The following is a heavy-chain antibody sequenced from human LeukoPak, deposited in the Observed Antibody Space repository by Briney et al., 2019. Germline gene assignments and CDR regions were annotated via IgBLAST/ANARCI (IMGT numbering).Heavy chain of an antibody. CDR3: ARMYARSVDY. D-gene: IGHD2-8*01. J-gene: IGHJ4*02. CDR1: GFTFSSYE. CDR2: ISSSGSTI. Sequence: PGGSLRLSCEVSGFTFSSYEMNWVRQAPGKVLEWVSYISSSGSTIYYADSVKGRFTISRDNAKNSLYLQMNSLRAEDTAVYYCARMYARSVDYWGQGTLVTVSS. V-gene: IGHV3-48*03.